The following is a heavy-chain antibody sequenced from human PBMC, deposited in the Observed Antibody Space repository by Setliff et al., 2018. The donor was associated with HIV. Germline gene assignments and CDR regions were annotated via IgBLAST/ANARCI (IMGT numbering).Heavy chain of an antibody. CDR1: GGSISSSSYF. J-gene: IGHJ3*02. V-gene: IGHV4-39*01. Sequence: SETLSLTCNVPGGSISSSSYFWAWIRQPPGKGLEWIGSLHHSGSTSHNPSLRSRVTISVDTSKNQFSLKLTSVTAADTAVYYCARPLTPSYNFWGDAFSIWGQGALVTVSS. CDR2: LHHSGST. D-gene: IGHD3-3*01. CDR3: ARPLTPSYNFWGDAFSI.